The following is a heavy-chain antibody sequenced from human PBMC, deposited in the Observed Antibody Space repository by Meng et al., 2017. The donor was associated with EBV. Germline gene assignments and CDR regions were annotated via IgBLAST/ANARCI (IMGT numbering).Heavy chain of an antibody. CDR1: GVTSRNDD. V-gene: IGHV3-30*02. CDR3: AKGTGVGGYRPFDV. Sequence: GQVGGGVHHVVPLRLFLAAAGVTSRNDDPILVRQPPRKGVVWVSFILNDGGDEQYTEYVKGRLTISRDNSKNMLLLQMNSLRAEDTAIYYCAKGTGVGGYRPFDVWGHGTLVTVSS. D-gene: IGHD5-18*01. CDR2: ILNDGGDE. J-gene: IGHJ4*01.